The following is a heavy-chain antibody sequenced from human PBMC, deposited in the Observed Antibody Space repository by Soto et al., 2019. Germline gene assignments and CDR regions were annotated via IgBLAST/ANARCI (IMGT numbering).Heavy chain of an antibody. V-gene: IGHV4-39*01. Sequence: SETLSLTCTVSGGSISSSSYYWGWIRQPPGKGLEWIGSIYYSGSTYYNPSLKSRVTISVDTSKNQFSLKLSSVTAADTAVYYCARHNRAYYYGSGSSPFDPWGQGTLVTVSS. J-gene: IGHJ5*02. D-gene: IGHD3-10*01. CDR2: IYYSGST. CDR3: ARHNRAYYYGSGSSPFDP. CDR1: GGSISSSSYY.